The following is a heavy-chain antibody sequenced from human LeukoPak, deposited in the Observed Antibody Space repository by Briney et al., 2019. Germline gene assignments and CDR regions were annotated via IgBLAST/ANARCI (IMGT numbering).Heavy chain of an antibody. J-gene: IGHJ3*02. V-gene: IGHV4-39*07. CDR1: GDSVSRSDSY. D-gene: IGHD3-22*01. CDR2: IYYSGRT. CDR3: ARGLGNRITMIVVVKSGAFDI. Sequence: SETLSLTCSVSGDSVSRSDSYWDWIRQPPGKGLEWIGTIYYSGRTYYNPSLKSRVTISVDTSKNQFSLKLSSVTAADTAVYYCARGLGNRITMIVVVKSGAFDIWGQGTMVTVSS.